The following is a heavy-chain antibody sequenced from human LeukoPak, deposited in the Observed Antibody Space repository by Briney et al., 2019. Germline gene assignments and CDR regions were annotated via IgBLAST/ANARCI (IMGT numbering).Heavy chain of an antibody. CDR3: AKVAKYYYGPETYYFFEQ. V-gene: IGHV3-7*01. D-gene: IGHD3-10*01. J-gene: IGHJ4*02. CDR2: INQDGTEK. Sequence: NPGGSLRLSCAASGFTFSSYGMHWVRQAPGKGLEWVANINQDGTEKYYVDSVKGRFTISRDYAKNSLYLQMNSLRVEDTAVYYCAKVAKYYYGPETYYFFEQWGQGTPVTASS. CDR1: GFTFSSYG.